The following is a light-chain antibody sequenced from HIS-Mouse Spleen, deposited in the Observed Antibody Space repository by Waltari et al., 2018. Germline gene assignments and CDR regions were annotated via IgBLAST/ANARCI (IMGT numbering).Light chain of an antibody. CDR1: SSDVGGYNL. CDR2: EGS. CDR3: CSYAGSSTNWV. Sequence: QSALTQPASVSGSPGQSITISCTGTSSDVGGYNLVPWYQQHPGKAPKLMIYEGSKRPSGVSNRFSGSKSGNTASLTISGLQAEDEADYYCCSYAGSSTNWVFGGGTKLTVL. J-gene: IGLJ3*02. V-gene: IGLV2-23*01.